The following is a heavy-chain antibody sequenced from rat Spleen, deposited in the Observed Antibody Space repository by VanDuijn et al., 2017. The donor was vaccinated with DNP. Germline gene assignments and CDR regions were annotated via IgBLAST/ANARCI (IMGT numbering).Heavy chain of an antibody. Sequence: EVQLVESGGGLVQPGRSLKLSCAASGFTISDYNMAWVRQAPKKGLEWVATIIYDGSRTYYRDSVKGRFTVSRDNAKSSLYLQMDSLRSEDTASYYCARDYGYDYVYYFDYWGQGVTVTVSS. J-gene: IGHJ2*01. V-gene: IGHV5-7*01. D-gene: IGHD1-7*01. CDR3: ARDYGYDYVYYFDY. CDR1: GFTISDYN. CDR2: IIYDGSRT.